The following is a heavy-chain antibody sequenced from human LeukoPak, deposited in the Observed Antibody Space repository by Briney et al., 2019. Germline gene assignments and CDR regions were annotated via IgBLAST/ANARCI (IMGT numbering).Heavy chain of an antibody. Sequence: GGSLRLSCAASGFTFSTYGMTWVRQAPGKGLEWVSGISGSGDRTYYADSVKGRFTISKDNSINTLYLQMNSLRAEDTAVYYCAELGITMIGGVWGKGTTVTISS. CDR1: GFTFSTYG. V-gene: IGHV3-23*01. D-gene: IGHD3-10*02. CDR2: ISGSGDRT. J-gene: IGHJ6*04. CDR3: AELGITMIGGV.